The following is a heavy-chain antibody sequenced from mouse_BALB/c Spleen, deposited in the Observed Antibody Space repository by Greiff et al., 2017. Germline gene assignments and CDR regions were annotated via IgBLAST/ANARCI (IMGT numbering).Heavy chain of an antibody. J-gene: IGHJ4*01. Sequence: DVMLVESGGGLVQPGGSLKLSCAASGFTFSSYTMSWVRQTPEKRLEWVAYISNGGGSTYYPDTVKGRFTISRDNAKNTLYLQMSSLKSEDTAMYYCARRGIGDAMDYWGQGTSVTVSS. CDR1: GFTFSSYT. D-gene: IGHD2-14*01. CDR2: ISNGGGST. CDR3: ARRGIGDAMDY. V-gene: IGHV5-12-2*01.